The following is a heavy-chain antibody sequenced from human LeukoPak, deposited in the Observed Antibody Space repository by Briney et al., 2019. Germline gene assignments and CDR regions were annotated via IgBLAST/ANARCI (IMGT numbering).Heavy chain of an antibody. V-gene: IGHV5-51*01. D-gene: IGHD6-19*01. J-gene: IGHJ4*02. CDR1: GYRFTSYW. Sequence: GASLKISCKGSGYRFTSYWIGWVRQMPGKGLEWMGLIYPGDSDTRYSPSFQGQVTISADKSISTAYLQWSSMRAPDTAMYYCARQGSGWSDVFDYWGQGTLVTVSS. CDR2: IYPGDSDT. CDR3: ARQGSGWSDVFDY.